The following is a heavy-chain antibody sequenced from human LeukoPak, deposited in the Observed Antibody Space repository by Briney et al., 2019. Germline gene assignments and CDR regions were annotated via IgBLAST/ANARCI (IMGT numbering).Heavy chain of an antibody. J-gene: IGHJ3*02. CDR3: ARVPFGSAFDI. D-gene: IGHD3-10*01. Sequence: ASVKVSCEASGYTFTSYDINWVRQATGQGLEWMGWMNPNSGNTGYAQKFQGRVTMTRNTSISTAYMELGSLRSEDTAVYYCARVPFGSAFDIWGQGTMVTVSS. V-gene: IGHV1-8*01. CDR1: GYTFTSYD. CDR2: MNPNSGNT.